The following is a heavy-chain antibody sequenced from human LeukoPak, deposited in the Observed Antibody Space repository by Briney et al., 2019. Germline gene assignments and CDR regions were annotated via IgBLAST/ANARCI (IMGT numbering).Heavy chain of an antibody. CDR3: AKAIGQQLVIDAFDI. V-gene: IGHV3-30*02. CDR1: GFTFSSYG. J-gene: IGHJ3*02. Sequence: GGSLRLSCAASGFTFSSYGMHWVRQAPGKGLEWVVFIRYDGSNKYYADSVKGRFTISRDNSRNTLYLQMNSLRAEDTAIYYCAKAIGQQLVIDAFDIWGQGTMVTVSS. D-gene: IGHD6-13*01. CDR2: IRYDGSNK.